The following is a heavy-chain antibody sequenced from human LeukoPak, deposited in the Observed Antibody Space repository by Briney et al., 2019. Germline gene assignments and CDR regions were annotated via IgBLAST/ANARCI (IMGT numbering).Heavy chain of an antibody. CDR1: GGSISSYY. CDR2: IYYSGST. V-gene: IGHV4-59*08. Sequence: SETLSLTCTVSGGSISSYYWSWIRQPPGKGLEWIGYIYYSGSTNYNPSLKSRVTISVDTSKNQFSLKLSSVTAADTAVYYCARDGSSSWYQNWFDPWGQGTLVTVSS. J-gene: IGHJ5*02. CDR3: ARDGSSSWYQNWFDP. D-gene: IGHD6-13*01.